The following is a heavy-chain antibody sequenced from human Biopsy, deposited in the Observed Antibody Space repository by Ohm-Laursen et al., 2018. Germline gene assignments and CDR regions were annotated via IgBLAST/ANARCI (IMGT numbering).Heavy chain of an antibody. J-gene: IGHJ4*02. CDR1: GDSLSSGPDN. D-gene: IGHD6-19*01. Sequence: GTLSLTRIVSGDSLSSGPDNWSWIRQPPGQGLEYIGFIYSGGNTNYNPSLQNRVTMSVDTSKNQFSLKLSSVIAADTAVYYCARGRRTSGWPYFDNWGQGALVIVSP. V-gene: IGHV4-61*01. CDR3: ARGRRTSGWPYFDN. CDR2: IYSGGNT.